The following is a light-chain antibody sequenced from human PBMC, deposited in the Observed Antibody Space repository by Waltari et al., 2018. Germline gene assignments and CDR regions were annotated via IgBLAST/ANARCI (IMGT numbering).Light chain of an antibody. V-gene: IGLV2-14*01. CDR1: SSDIGSYDF. Sequence: QSALTQPASVSGSPGQSITISCTGTSSDIGSYDFVAWYQKHPGKAPKLMMYDVFKWPSGVPGRCSGSNSGNTAALTIFGLQADDEADYYCSSYTSSSTYIVFGGGTKLTVL. CDR2: DVF. CDR3: SSYTSSSTYIV. J-gene: IGLJ3*02.